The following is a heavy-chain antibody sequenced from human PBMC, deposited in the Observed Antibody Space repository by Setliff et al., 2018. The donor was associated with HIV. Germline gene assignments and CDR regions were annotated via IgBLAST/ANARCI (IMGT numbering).Heavy chain of an antibody. D-gene: IGHD6-13*01. J-gene: IGHJ3*02. V-gene: IGHV1-18*01. CDR3: ARDQTGIAAAAFGGGSAWSDEGFDI. CDR2: ISAYNGNT. Sequence: ASVKVSCKASGDTLSIHPISWVRQAPGRGLEWMGWISAYNGNTNYAQKLQGRVTFTADESTSTAYMELSSLSSEDTAVYYCARDQTGIAAAAFGGGSAWSDEGFDIWGQGTMVTVSS. CDR1: GDTLSIHP.